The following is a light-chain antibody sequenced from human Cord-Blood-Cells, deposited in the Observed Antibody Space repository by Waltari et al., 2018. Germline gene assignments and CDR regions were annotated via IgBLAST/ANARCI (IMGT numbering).Light chain of an antibody. J-gene: IGLJ3*02. CDR2: EGS. Sequence: QSALTQPASVSGSPGQSITLSCTGTSSDVGSYNLVSWYQQHPGKAPKLMIYEGSKRPSGVSNCFSGSKSGNTASLTISGLQAEDEADYYCCSYAGSSTPNWVFGGGTKLTVL. CDR3: CSYAGSSTPNWV. V-gene: IGLV2-23*01. CDR1: SSDVGSYNL.